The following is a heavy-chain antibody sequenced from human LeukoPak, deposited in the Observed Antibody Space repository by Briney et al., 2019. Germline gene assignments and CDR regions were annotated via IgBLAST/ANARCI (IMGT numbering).Heavy chain of an antibody. V-gene: IGHV3-48*03. CDR3: ARDGPYDSSGYFDF. D-gene: IGHD3-22*01. CDR1: GFTFSSYE. J-gene: IGHJ4*02. Sequence: PGGSLRLSCAASGFTFSSYEMNWVRQAPGRGLEWISYISSSGSAIYYVDSVKGRYTISRDNAMNSLYLQMNSLRAEDMAVYYCARDGPYDSSGYFDFWGQGTLVTVSS. CDR2: ISSSGSAI.